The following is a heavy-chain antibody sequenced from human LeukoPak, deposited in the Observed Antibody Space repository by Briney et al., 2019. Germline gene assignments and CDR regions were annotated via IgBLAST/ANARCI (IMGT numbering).Heavy chain of an antibody. D-gene: IGHD5-24*01. CDR1: GFTFHAYT. CDR2: FSWDGGSK. J-gene: IGHJ4*02. V-gene: IGHV3-43*01. CDR3: ASETESQRSFDY. Sequence: GGSLRLSCAASGFTFHAYTMHWVRQAPGKGLEWVSLFSWDGGSKYYADSVKGRFTISRDNSKNSLYLQMNSLRTEDTALYYCASETESQRSFDYWGQGTLVTVSS.